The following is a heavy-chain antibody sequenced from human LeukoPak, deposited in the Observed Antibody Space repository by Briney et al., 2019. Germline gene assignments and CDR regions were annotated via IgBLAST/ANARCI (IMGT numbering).Heavy chain of an antibody. CDR1: GYTFTSYD. CDR2: MNPNSGNT. CDR3: ARDLPNWNYVLLDY. J-gene: IGHJ4*02. Sequence: ASVKVSCKASGYTFTSYDINWVRQATGQGLEWMGWMNPNSGNTGYAQKFQGRVTITTDESTSTAYMELSSLRSEDTAVYYCARDLPNWNYVLLDYWGQGTLVTVSS. D-gene: IGHD1-7*01. V-gene: IGHV1-8*01.